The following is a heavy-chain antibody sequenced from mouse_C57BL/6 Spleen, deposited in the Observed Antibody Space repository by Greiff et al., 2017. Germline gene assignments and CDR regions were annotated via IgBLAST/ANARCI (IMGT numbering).Heavy chain of an antibody. J-gene: IGHJ2*01. CDR2: INPNNGGT. V-gene: IGHV1-26*01. D-gene: IGHD4-1*01. Sequence: VQLQQSGPELVKPGASVKISCKASGYTFTDYYMNWVKQSHGKSLEWIGDINPNNGGTSYNQKFKGKATLTVDKSSSTAYMQLRSLTYEDSAVYYCARKEVGRRYFDYWGQGTTLTVSS. CDR3: ARKEVGRRYFDY. CDR1: GYTFTDYY.